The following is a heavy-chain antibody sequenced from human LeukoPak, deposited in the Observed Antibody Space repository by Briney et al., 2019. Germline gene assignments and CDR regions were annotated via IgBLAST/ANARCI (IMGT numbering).Heavy chain of an antibody. CDR2: ISGFNGET. Sequence: ASVKVSCKTYGYTFTSHGISWVRQAPGQGLEWMGWISGFNGETHYAQNLQGRVTMTTDTSTSTAYMELRSLRSDDTAVYYCARDPSNTSGRYTYFDYWGQGTLATVSS. D-gene: IGHD3-16*02. CDR3: ARDPSNTSGRYTYFDY. J-gene: IGHJ4*02. CDR1: GYTFTSHG. V-gene: IGHV1-18*01.